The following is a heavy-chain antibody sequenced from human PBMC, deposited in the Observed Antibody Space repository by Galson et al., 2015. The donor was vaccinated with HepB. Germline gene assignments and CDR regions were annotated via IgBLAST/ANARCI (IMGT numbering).Heavy chain of an antibody. V-gene: IGHV5-10-1*01. CDR3: ARVHPTTTVTTFYYYYYMDV. D-gene: IGHD4-11*01. CDR2: IDPSDSYT. J-gene: IGHJ6*03. CDR1: GYSFTSYW. Sequence: QSGAEVKKPGESLRISCKGSGYSFTSYWISWVRQMPGKGLEWMGRIDPSDSYTNYSPSFQGHVTISADKSISTAYLQWSSLKASDTAMYYCARVHPTTTVTTFYYYYYMDVWGEGTTVTVSS.